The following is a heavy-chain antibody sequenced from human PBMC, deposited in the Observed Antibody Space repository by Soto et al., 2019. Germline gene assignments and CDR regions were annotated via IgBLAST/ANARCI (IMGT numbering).Heavy chain of an antibody. CDR1: GGSFSGYY. CDR2: INHVGGT. D-gene: IGHD6-13*01. CDR3: ARGQKGYSSSWYVD. Sequence: QVQLHQWGAGLLKHSETLSLTCAVYGGSFSGYYWSWIRQPPGKGLEWIGEINHVGGTNYNPSLKSRLTISVDTSTNQFSLKVTSLTAADTAVYYCARGQKGYSSSWYVDWGQGTPVPVSS. J-gene: IGHJ4*02. V-gene: IGHV4-34*01.